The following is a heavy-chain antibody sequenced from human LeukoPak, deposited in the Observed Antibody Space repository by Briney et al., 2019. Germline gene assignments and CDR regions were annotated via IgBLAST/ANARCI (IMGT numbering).Heavy chain of an antibody. CDR1: GFTFSSYA. CDR3: ARGTMMVVVIWPMDV. CDR2: ISYDGSNK. V-gene: IGHV3-30-3*01. J-gene: IGHJ6*02. D-gene: IGHD3-22*01. Sequence: GGSLRLSCAASGFTFSSYAMHWVRQAPGKGLEWVAVISYDGSNKYYADPVKGRFTISRDNSKNTLYLQMNSLRAEDTAVYYCARGTMMVVVIWPMDVWGQGTTVTVSS.